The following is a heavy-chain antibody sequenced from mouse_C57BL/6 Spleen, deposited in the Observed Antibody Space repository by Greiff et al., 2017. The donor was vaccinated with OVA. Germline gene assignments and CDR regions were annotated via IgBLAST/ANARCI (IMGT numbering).Heavy chain of an antibody. Sequence: VQLQQSGPELVKPGASVKIPCKASGYTFTDYNMDWVKQSHGKSLEWIGDINPNNGGTIYNQKFKGKATLTVDKSSSTAYMELRSLTSEDTAVYYCASDYGSFAYWGQGTLVTVSA. CDR2: INPNNGGT. V-gene: IGHV1-18*01. CDR3: ASDYGSFAY. D-gene: IGHD1-1*01. J-gene: IGHJ3*01. CDR1: GYTFTDYN.